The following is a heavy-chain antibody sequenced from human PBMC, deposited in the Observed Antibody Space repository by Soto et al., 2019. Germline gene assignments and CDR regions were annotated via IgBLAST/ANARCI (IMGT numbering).Heavy chain of an antibody. CDR2: ISGSGGST. J-gene: IGHJ4*02. CDR3: AKASGWFGEFDY. V-gene: IGHV3-23*01. Sequence: EVQLLESGGGLVQPGGSLRLSCAASGFTFSTYAMSWVRQAPGKGLEWVSAISGSGGSTYYADSVKGRFTISRDNSKNTLYLQMNSLRAEDTAVYYCAKASGWFGEFDYWGQGTLVTVSS. D-gene: IGHD3-10*01. CDR1: GFTFSTYA.